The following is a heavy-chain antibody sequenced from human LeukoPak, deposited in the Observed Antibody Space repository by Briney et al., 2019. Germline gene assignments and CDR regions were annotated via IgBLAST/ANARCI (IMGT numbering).Heavy chain of an antibody. CDR2: IYTSGST. CDR3: ARSTARPEARTEFDY. D-gene: IGHD5-18*01. J-gene: IGHJ4*02. V-gene: IGHV4-61*02. Sequence: KTSQTLSLTCTVSDGSISSGSYYWSWIRQPAGKGLEWIGRIYTSGSTNYNPSLKSRVTISVDTSKNQFSLKLSSVTAADTAVYYCARSTARPEARTEFDYWGQGTLVTVSS. CDR1: DGSISSGSYY.